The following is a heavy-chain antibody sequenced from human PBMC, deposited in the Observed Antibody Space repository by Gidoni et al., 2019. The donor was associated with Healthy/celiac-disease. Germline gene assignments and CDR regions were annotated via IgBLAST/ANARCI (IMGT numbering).Heavy chain of an antibody. CDR2: ISYDGSNK. D-gene: IGHD2-2*01. Sequence: QVQLVESGGGVVQPGRSLRPSCAASGFTFSSYGMHWVRQAPGKGLEWGAVISYDGSNKYYADFVKGRFTISRDNSKNTLYLQMNSLRAEDTAVYYCARDGNVVVPALSDFDYWGQGTLVTVSS. V-gene: IGHV3-30*03. CDR3: ARDGNVVVPALSDFDY. J-gene: IGHJ4*02. CDR1: GFTFSSYG.